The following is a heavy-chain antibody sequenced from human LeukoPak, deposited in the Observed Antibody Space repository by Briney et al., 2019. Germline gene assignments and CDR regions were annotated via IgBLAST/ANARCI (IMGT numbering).Heavy chain of an antibody. D-gene: IGHD3-10*01. CDR3: ARGPTYYYGSGSLNDY. V-gene: IGHV1-8*01. Sequence: ASVKVSCKASGYTFTSYDINWVRQATGQGLEWMGWMNPNSGNTGYAQKFQGRVTMTRNTSISTAYKELSSLRSEDTAVYYCARGPTYYYGSGSLNDYWGQGTLVTVSS. CDR2: MNPNSGNT. CDR1: GYTFTSYD. J-gene: IGHJ4*02.